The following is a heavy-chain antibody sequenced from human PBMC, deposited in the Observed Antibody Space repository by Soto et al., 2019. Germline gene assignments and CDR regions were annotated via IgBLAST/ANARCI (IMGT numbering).Heavy chain of an antibody. CDR1: GFTFSRFW. V-gene: IGHV3-74*01. CDR2: INTDGSST. J-gene: IGHJ4*02. Sequence: GGSLRLSCAASGFTFSRFWMHRVRQAPGKGLVWVSRINTDGSSTTYADSVKGRFTISRDNAKNTLYLQMDSLRAEDTGVYYCTRDPGAYSSTWSFYFDSWGRGTLVTVSS. CDR3: TRDPGAYSSTWSFYFDS. D-gene: IGHD6-13*01.